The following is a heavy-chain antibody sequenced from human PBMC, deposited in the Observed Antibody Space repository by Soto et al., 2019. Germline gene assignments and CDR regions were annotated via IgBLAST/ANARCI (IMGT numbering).Heavy chain of an antibody. CDR1: GFSLSTSGVG. CDR3: AHQGQAPSHVERAFDI. J-gene: IGHJ3*02. V-gene: IGHV2-5*02. CDR2: IYWDDDK. Sequence: QITLKESGPTLVKPTQTLTLTCTFSGFSLSTSGVGVGWIRQPPGKALEWLALIYWDDDKGYSPSLKSRLTITKDTSKNQVVLTMTNMDPVDTATYYCAHQGQAPSHVERAFDIWGQGTMVTVSS.